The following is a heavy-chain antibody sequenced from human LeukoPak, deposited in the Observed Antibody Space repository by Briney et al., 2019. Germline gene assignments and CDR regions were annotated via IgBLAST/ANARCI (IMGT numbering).Heavy chain of an antibody. D-gene: IGHD5-12*01. V-gene: IGHV4-39*07. Sequence: SETLSLTCTVSGGSISSSSYYWGWIRQPPGKGLEWIGSMYHSGNTYYNPSLKSRVTISVDTSKNQFSLKLTSVTAADTAVYYCARVDIVEQQLDYWGQGTLVTVSS. CDR2: MYHSGNT. CDR3: ARVDIVEQQLDY. CDR1: GGSISSSSYY. J-gene: IGHJ4*02.